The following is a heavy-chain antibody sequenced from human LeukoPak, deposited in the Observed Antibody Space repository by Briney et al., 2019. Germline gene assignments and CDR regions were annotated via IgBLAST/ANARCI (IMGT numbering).Heavy chain of an antibody. CDR1: GGSIGSGNYY. J-gene: IGHJ4*02. CDR3: ARGWELLNY. Sequence: SETLSLTCSVSGGSIGSGNYYWNWIRQPAGKGLDWIGRIHVSGNTNLNPSLKSRVTISVDTSKNQFSLNLRSVTAADTAVYHCARGWELLNYWGRGTLVIVSS. D-gene: IGHD4-23*01. V-gene: IGHV4-61*02. CDR2: IHVSGNT.